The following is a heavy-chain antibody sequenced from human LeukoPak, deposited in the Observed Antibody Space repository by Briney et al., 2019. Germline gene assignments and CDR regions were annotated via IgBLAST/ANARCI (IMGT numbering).Heavy chain of an antibody. CDR2: IIPIFGTA. V-gene: IGHV1-69*05. CDR3: ARERGSGSSYTDY. CDR1: GGTFSSYA. D-gene: IGHD3-10*01. J-gene: IGHJ4*02. Sequence: SVKVSCKASGGTFSSYAISWVRQAPGQGLEWMGRIIPIFGTANYAQKFQGRVTITTDESTSTAYMELSSLRSEDTAVYYCARERGSGSSYTDYWGQGTLVTVSS.